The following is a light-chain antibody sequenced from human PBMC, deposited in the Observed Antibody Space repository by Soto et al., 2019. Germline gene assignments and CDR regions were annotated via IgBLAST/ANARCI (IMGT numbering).Light chain of an antibody. Sequence: QSVLTQPPSASGSPRQSVTISCTGTSSDVGGYNYVSWYQQHPGQVPKVMIYEVSKRPSGVPDRFSGSKSGNTASLTVSGLQTEDEADYYCSSYADSNNLVFGTGTKVTVL. CDR1: SSDVGGYNY. J-gene: IGLJ1*01. CDR3: SSYADSNNLV. CDR2: EVS. V-gene: IGLV2-8*01.